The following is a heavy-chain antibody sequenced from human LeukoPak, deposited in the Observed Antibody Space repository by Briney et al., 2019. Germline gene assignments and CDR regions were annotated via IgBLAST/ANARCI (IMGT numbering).Heavy chain of an antibody. D-gene: IGHD5-18*01. CDR1: GGSISYFY. J-gene: IGHJ4*02. CDR3: ARGGNSFGYFDY. V-gene: IGHV4-4*07. Sequence: SETLSLTCTVSGGSISYFYWSWIRQPAGKGLEWIGRIYTSGITNYNPSLKSRVTISGDTSKNQFSLMLISVTAADTAVYYCARGGNSFGYFDYWGQGTLVTVSS. CDR2: IYTSGIT.